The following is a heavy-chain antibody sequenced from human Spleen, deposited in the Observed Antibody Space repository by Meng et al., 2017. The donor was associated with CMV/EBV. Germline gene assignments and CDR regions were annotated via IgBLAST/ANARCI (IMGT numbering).Heavy chain of an antibody. CDR3: ARWAWGSGWYFDL. J-gene: IGHJ2*01. Sequence: GVSGFTFSAFYMSWIRQSPGKGLEWVSHISGSGDSIYYADFVKGRFTVSRDNAKKSLFLQMNSLRVEDTAVYYCARWAWGSGWYFDLWGRGTLVTVSS. CDR1: GFTFSAFY. CDR2: ISGSGDSI. D-gene: IGHD7-27*01. V-gene: IGHV3-11*01.